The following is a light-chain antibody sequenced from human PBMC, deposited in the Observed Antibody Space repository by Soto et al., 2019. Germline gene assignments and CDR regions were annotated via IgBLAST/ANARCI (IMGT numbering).Light chain of an antibody. CDR3: LHYGGSPWT. Sequence: EIVLTQSPGTLSLSPGERATLSCRASQSLSSYLAGFQQRPGQAPRLLFFDVSSRATGITDRCSGSGSGTAFLLPISSLEPADFSVDYCLHYGGSPWTFGQGTNLEIK. J-gene: IGKJ2*01. CDR2: DVS. CDR1: QSLSSY. V-gene: IGKV3-20*01.